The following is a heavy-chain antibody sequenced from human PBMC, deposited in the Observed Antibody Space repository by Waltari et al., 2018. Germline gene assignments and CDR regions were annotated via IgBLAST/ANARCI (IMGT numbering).Heavy chain of an antibody. J-gene: IGHJ4*02. V-gene: IGHV3-30-3*01. Sequence: QVQLVESGGGVVQPGRSLRLSCAASGFPFLSYAVHWVRQATGKGLEWVTVTSYDGSKQYYADSVKGRFTISSDNSKNTLYLQMNSLRAEDTVVYYCSRSGSPYSSVSSAFCDYWGQGTLVTVSS. CDR1: GFPFLSYA. CDR2: TSYDGSKQ. CDR3: SRSGSPYSSVSSAFCDY. D-gene: IGHD3-10*01.